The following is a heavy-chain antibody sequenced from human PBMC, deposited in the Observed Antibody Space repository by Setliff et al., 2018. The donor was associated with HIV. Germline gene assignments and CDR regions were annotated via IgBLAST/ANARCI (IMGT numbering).Heavy chain of an antibody. CDR2: IYHSGST. CDR3: ATDTAMLQEGTEF. D-gene: IGHD5-18*01. V-gene: IGHV4-39*02. Sequence: SETLSLTCSVSGGSISSSNYYWGWIRQPPGKRLEWIGSIYHSGSTYYNPSLKSRVTISVDTSKNYFSLKLSSVTAADTAIYYCATDTAMLQEGTEFWGQGTLVTVSS. J-gene: IGHJ4*02. CDR1: GGSISSSNYY.